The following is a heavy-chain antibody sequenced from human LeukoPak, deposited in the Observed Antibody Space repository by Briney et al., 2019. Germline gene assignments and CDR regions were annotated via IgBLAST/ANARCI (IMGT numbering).Heavy chain of an antibody. J-gene: IGHJ4*02. Sequence: PSETLSLTCTVSGGSISSSSYYWGWIRQPPGKGLEWIGSIYYSGSTYYNPSLKSRVTISVDTSKNQFSLKVSSVTAADTAVYYCARVGIVGQTFDYWGQGTLVTVSS. CDR3: ARVGIVGQTFDY. CDR2: IYYSGST. CDR1: GGSISSSSYY. V-gene: IGHV4-39*07. D-gene: IGHD1-26*01.